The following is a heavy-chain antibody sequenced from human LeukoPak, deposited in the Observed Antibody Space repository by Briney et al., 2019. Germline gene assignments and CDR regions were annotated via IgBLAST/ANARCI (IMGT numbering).Heavy chain of an antibody. D-gene: IGHD1-20*01. Sequence: KPSETLSLTCTVSGYSISSGYYWSWIRQPPGKGLEWIGYIYYSGSTKYNPSLKSRVTISVDTSKNQFSLKLSSVTAADTAVYYCARFDITGTTNAFDIWGQGTMVTVSS. CDR3: ARFDITGTTNAFDI. CDR2: IYYSGST. V-gene: IGHV4-61*01. J-gene: IGHJ3*02. CDR1: GYSISSGYY.